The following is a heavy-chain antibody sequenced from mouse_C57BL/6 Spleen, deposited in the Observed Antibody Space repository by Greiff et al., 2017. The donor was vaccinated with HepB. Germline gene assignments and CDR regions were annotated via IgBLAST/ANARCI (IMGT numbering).Heavy chain of an antibody. Sequence: VQLQQSGAELMKPGASVKLSCKATGYTFTGYWIEWVKQRPGHGLEWIGEILPGSGSTNYNEKFKGKATFTADTSSNTAYMQLRNLTTEDSAIYYCARSTMVTAKCSWFAYWGQGTLVTVSA. CDR3: ARSTMVTAKCSWFAY. J-gene: IGHJ3*01. CDR1: GYTFTGYW. V-gene: IGHV1-9*01. CDR2: ILPGSGST. D-gene: IGHD2-2*01.